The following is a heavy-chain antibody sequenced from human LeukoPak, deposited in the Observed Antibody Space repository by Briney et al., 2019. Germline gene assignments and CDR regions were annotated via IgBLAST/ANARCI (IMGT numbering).Heavy chain of an antibody. V-gene: IGHV4-59*01. Sequence: SETLSLTCTVSGDSISGYYWSWIRQPPGKGLEWIAFIHSSGTTNYNPSLKSRVSISVDTSNNQFSLNVNSVTAADTAVYYCARGGASSKRFDPWGQGTLVTVSS. J-gene: IGHJ5*02. CDR1: GDSISGYY. CDR2: IHSSGTT. CDR3: ARGGASSKRFDP. D-gene: IGHD6-13*01.